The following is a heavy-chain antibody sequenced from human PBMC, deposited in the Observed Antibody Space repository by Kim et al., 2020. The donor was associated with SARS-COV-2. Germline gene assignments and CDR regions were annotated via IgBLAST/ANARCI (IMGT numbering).Heavy chain of an antibody. CDR3: AAGRGRPPNYYGSGSYTYYYYYGMDV. CDR2: IWYDGSNK. J-gene: IGHJ6*02. Sequence: GGSLRLSCASSGFTFSSYGMHWVRQAPGKGLEWVAVIWYDGSNKYYADSVKGRFTISRDNSKNTLYLQMNSLRAEDTAVYYCAAGRGRPPNYYGSGSYTYYYYYGMDVWGQGTTVTVSS. CDR1: GFTFSSYG. V-gene: IGHV3-33*01. D-gene: IGHD3-10*01.